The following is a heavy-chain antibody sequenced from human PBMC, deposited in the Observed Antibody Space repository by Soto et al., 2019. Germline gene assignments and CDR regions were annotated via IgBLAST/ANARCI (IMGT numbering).Heavy chain of an antibody. V-gene: IGHV3-21*06. Sequence: EVQLVESGGGLVKPGGSLRLSCAASGFTFSRYSMDWVRQAPGKGLEWVSSITSSSSFIYYADSVKGRFTISRDNTKNSLYQQMSRRRAEDTAVYCCAKSAYSMYYCDYWGQGILVTVSS. CDR1: GFTFSRYS. CDR3: AKSAYSMYYCDY. J-gene: IGHJ4*02. D-gene: IGHD5-18*01. CDR2: ITSSSSFI.